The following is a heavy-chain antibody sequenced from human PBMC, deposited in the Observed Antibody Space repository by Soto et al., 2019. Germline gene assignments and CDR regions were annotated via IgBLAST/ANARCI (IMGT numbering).Heavy chain of an antibody. CDR3: ARSLGSSGWTYYHFYGMDV. V-gene: IGHV3-74*01. J-gene: IGHJ6*02. Sequence: GGSLRLSCAASGFTFSSHWMHWVRQAPGKGLVWVSRINSDGSSTSYADSVKGRFTISRDNAKNTLYLQMNSLRAEDTAVYYCARSLGSSGWTYYHFYGMDVWGQGIPVTVSS. CDR2: INSDGSST. D-gene: IGHD6-25*01. CDR1: GFTFSSHW.